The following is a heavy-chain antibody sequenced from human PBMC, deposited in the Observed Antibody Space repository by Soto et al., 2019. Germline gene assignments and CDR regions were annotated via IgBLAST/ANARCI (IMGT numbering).Heavy chain of an antibody. Sequence: GGSLILSFGASGFTFSSYSMDWVRHAPGKGLEWVSSISSSSSYIYYADSVKGRFTISRDNAKNSLYLQMNSLRAEDTAVYYCARASKIAARYYYYGMDVWGQGTTVTVSS. CDR2: ISSSSSYI. V-gene: IGHV3-21*01. CDR3: ARASKIAARYYYYGMDV. J-gene: IGHJ6*02. D-gene: IGHD6-6*01. CDR1: GFTFSSYS.